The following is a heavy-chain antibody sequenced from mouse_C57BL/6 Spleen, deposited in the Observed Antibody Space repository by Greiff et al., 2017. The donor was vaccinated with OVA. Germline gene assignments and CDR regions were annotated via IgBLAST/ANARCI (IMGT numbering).Heavy chain of an antibody. D-gene: IGHD4-1*01. Sequence: EVKVEESGGGLVQPGGSMKLSCVASGFPFSNYWMNWVRQSPEKGLEWVAQIRLKSDNYATHYAESVKGRFTISRDDSKSSVYLQMNNLRAEDTGIYYCTGTNWDWVDYWGQGTTLTVSS. CDR1: GFPFSNYW. CDR2: IRLKSDNYAT. V-gene: IGHV6-3*01. J-gene: IGHJ2*01. CDR3: TGTNWDWVDY.